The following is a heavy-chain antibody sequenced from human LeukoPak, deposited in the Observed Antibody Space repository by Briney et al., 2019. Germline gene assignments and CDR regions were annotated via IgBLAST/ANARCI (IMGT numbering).Heavy chain of an antibody. V-gene: IGHV1-69*13. Sequence: GAPVKVSCKASGGTFSSYAISWVRQAPGQGLEWMGGIIPIFGTANYAQKFQGRVTITADESTSTAYMELSSLRSEDTAVYYCARGRGVEWLLYGDAYFDYWGQGTLVTVSS. D-gene: IGHD3-3*01. CDR1: GGTFSSYA. CDR3: ARGRGVEWLLYGDAYFDY. CDR2: IIPIFGTA. J-gene: IGHJ4*02.